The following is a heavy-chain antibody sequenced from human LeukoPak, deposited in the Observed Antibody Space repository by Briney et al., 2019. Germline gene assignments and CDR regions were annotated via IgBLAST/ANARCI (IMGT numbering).Heavy chain of an antibody. CDR1: GFTFDDYA. D-gene: IGHD6-19*01. Sequence: GGSLRLSCAASGFTFDDYAMHWVRQAPGKGLEWVSGISWNSGSIGYADSVKGRFTISRDNAKNSLYLQMNSLRDEDTAVYYCADSPRYSSGWYGAFDIWGQGTMVTVSS. CDR3: ADSPRYSSGWYGAFDI. J-gene: IGHJ3*02. CDR2: ISWNSGSI. V-gene: IGHV3-9*01.